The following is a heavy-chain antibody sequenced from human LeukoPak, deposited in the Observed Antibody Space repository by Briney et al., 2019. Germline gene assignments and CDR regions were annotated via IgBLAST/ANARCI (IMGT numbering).Heavy chain of an antibody. D-gene: IGHD3-10*02. CDR2: IYTTGST. CDR3: ARAERTVNVFDS. Sequence: PSETLSLTCSVSDGSMISYHWGWIRQPAGKGLEWIGRIYTTGSTDYNPSLMSRVTMSVDTSKNQFSLKLRSVTAADTAVYYCARAERTVNVFDSWGQGTIVTVSS. CDR1: DGSMISYH. J-gene: IGHJ3*01. V-gene: IGHV4-4*07.